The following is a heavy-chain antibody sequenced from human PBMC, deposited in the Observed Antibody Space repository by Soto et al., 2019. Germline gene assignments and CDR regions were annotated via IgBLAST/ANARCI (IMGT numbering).Heavy chain of an antibody. D-gene: IGHD3-3*01. V-gene: IGHV1-18*01. J-gene: IGHJ6*02. CDR1: GGTFSSYS. Sequence: ASVKVSCKASGGTFSSYSISWVRQAPGHGLQWLGRISSYNNNADYAQEFQGRITMTTDTSTTTAVMELRSLTSDDTGVYYCARDSNPFGVVIRSPEKQKYGMDVWGQGTTVTVSS. CDR2: ISSYNNNA. CDR3: ARDSNPFGVVIRSPEKQKYGMDV.